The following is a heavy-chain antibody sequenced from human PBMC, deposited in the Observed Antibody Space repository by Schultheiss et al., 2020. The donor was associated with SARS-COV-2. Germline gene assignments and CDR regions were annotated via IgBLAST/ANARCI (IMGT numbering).Heavy chain of an antibody. V-gene: IGHV3-23*01. D-gene: IGHD6-19*01. Sequence: GGSLRLSCAASGFTFSSYGMHWVRQAPGKGLEWVSAISGSGVSTYYADSVKGRFTISRDKSKNSLYLQMNSLRAEDTAVYYCARDLGSSAGALKLFDYWGQGTLVTVSS. CDR3: ARDLGSSAGALKLFDY. CDR1: GFTFSSYG. CDR2: ISGSGVST. J-gene: IGHJ4*02.